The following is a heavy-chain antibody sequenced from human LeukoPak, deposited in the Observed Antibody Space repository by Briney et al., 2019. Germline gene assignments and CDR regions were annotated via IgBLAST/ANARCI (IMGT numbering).Heavy chain of an antibody. D-gene: IGHD3-10*01. CDR3: ARAPTYQYYYGSGSSRPTNDY. Sequence: ASVKVSCKASGYTFTSYDINWVRQATGQGLEWMGWMNPNSGNTGYAQKFQGRVTMTRNTSISTAYMELSSLRSEDTAVYYCARAPTYQYYYGSGSSRPTNDYWGQGTLVTVSS. CDR1: GYTFTSYD. J-gene: IGHJ4*02. V-gene: IGHV1-8*01. CDR2: MNPNSGNT.